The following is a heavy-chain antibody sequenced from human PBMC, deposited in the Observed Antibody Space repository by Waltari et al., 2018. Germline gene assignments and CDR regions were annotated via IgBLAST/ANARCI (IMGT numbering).Heavy chain of an antibody. CDR1: GGPLSSNF. Sequence: QVQLQQWGAGLLKPSETLSLTCAVHGGPLSSNFWNWIRQPPGKGLEWIGEINQSGSTNYNMSLKSRVTMSIDTSKKQFSLKLSSVTAADTAVYYCAGGGYGPGGFGIDPWGQGTLVTVSS. J-gene: IGHJ5*02. D-gene: IGHD5-18*01. CDR3: AGGGYGPGGFGIDP. V-gene: IGHV4-34*01. CDR2: INQSGST.